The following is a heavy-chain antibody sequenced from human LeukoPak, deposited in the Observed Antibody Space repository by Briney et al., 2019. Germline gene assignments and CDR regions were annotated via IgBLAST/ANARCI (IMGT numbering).Heavy chain of an antibody. D-gene: IGHD1/OR15-1a*01. J-gene: IGHJ4*02. CDR2: IYTNDNS. V-gene: IGHV4-4*07. Sequence: NPSETLSLTCTASGGSMTYYFLSWVRQPAGKGLEWIGRIYTNDNSNYNPSLRSSVTMSIDTYKNQFSLRLRSVTAADAAIYYCARESTTLGSPYYFDFWRGGTWVTVPS. CDR1: GGSMTYYF. CDR3: ARESTTLGSPYYFDF.